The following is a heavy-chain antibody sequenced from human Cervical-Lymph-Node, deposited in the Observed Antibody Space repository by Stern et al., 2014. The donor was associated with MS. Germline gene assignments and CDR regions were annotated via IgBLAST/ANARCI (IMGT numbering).Heavy chain of an antibody. CDR3: ARSEGSGALEWLYGMDV. D-gene: IGHD2-15*01. V-gene: IGHV1-69*09. Sequence: QVQLEESGAEVRKPGSSVKVSCKASGGTSTSQAIIWGRQPPGPGLGLLGMVSPLAYVPNYAQGLQGRVTPTADRPTTTDNSDLGSLRSEDTAVYYCARSEGSGALEWLYGMDVWGQGTTVIVSS. CDR2: VSPLAYVP. J-gene: IGHJ6*02. CDR1: GGTSTSQA.